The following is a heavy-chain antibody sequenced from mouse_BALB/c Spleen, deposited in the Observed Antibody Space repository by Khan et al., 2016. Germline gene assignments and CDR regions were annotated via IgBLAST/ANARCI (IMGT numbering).Heavy chain of an antibody. CDR2: IHPSDSES. CDR3: TRSAYGNHPYYDMDY. V-gene: IGHV1-61*01. CDR1: GYSFTRYW. D-gene: IGHD2-1*01. J-gene: IGHJ4*01. Sequence: QVQLQQPGTELVRPGASVKLSCKASGYSFTRYWMNWVKQRPGQGLEWIGMIHPSDSESRLNQKFKDKATLTGDNSSSIAYMQLSSPNSEDSAVYYCTRSAYGNHPYYDMDYWGQGTSVTVSS.